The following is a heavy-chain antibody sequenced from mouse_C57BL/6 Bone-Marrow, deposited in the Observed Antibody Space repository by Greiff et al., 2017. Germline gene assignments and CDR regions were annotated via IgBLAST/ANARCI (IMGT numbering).Heavy chain of an antibody. V-gene: IGHV1-64*01. D-gene: IGHD2-13*01. J-gene: IGHJ3*01. CDR1: GYTFTSYW. Sequence: QVQLQQPGAELVKPGASVKLSCKASGYTFTSYWMHWVKQRPGQGLEWIGMIHPNSGSTNYNEKFKSKATLTVDKSSSTAYMQLSSLTSEDSAVYDCARPQPRDWAWFAYWGQGTLVTVSA. CDR3: ARPQPRDWAWFAY. CDR2: IHPNSGST.